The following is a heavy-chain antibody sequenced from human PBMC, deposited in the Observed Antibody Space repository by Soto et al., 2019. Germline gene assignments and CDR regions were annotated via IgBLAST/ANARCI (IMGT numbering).Heavy chain of an antibody. CDR3: ARWNYYVSV. V-gene: IGHV5-51*01. D-gene: IGHD3-10*01. J-gene: IGHJ6*02. CDR2: IYPGDSDT. Sequence: PGESLKISCKGSGYSFTNYWVGWVRQMPGKGLEWMGIIYPGDSDTRYSPSFQGQVTISADKSISTAYLRWGSLKASDTAIYYCARWNYYVSVWGQGTTVTVSS. CDR1: GYSFTNYW.